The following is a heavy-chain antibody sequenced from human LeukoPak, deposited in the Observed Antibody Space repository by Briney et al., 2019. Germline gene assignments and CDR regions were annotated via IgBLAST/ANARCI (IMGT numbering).Heavy chain of an antibody. CDR1: GGSFSGYY. Sequence: PSETLSLTCAVYGGSFSGYYWSWIRQPPGKGLEWIGSIYYSGSTYYNPSLKSRVTISVDTSKNQFSLKLSSVTAADTAVYYCASDYGGNTDYWGQGTLVTVSS. D-gene: IGHD4-23*01. CDR3: ASDYGGNTDY. CDR2: IYYSGST. V-gene: IGHV4-34*01. J-gene: IGHJ4*02.